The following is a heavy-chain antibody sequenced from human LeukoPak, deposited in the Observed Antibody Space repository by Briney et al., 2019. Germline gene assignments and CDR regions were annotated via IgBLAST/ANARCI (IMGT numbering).Heavy chain of an antibody. V-gene: IGHV1-69*05. J-gene: IGHJ6*03. CDR3: ARAHDRFGESYYHYMDV. D-gene: IGHD3-10*01. CDR1: GGTFSSYA. CDR2: IIPIFGTA. Sequence: SVKVSCKASGGTFSSYAISWVRQAPGQGLEWMGGIIPIFGTANYAQKFQGRVTITTDESTSTAYMELSSLRSEDTAVYYCARAHDRFGESYYHYMDVWGKGTTVTVSS.